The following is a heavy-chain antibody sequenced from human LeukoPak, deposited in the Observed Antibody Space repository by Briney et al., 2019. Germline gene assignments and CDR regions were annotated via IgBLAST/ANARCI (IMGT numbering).Heavy chain of an antibody. CDR3: ATSGWYLLPGVY. CDR1: GGSISSSSYY. D-gene: IGHD6-19*01. CDR2: IYYSGST. Sequence: SETLSLTCTVSGGSISSSSYYWGWIRQPPGKGLEWIGSIYYSGSTYYNPSLKSRVTISVDTSKNQFSLKLSSVTAADTAVCYCATSGWYLLPGVYWGQGTLVTVSS. V-gene: IGHV4-39*01. J-gene: IGHJ4*02.